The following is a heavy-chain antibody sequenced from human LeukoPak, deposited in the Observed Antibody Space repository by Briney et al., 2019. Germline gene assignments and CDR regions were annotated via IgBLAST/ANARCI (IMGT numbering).Heavy chain of an antibody. V-gene: IGHV3-7*01. CDR3: ARVGDDYVWGSAYFDY. Sequence: GGSLRLSCAASGFTFSSYWMSGVRQAPGKGLEGVVNIKQDGSEKYYVDSVKGRFTISRDNAKNSLYLQMNSLRAEDTAVYYCARVGDDYVWGSAYFDYWGQGTLVTVSS. J-gene: IGHJ4*02. D-gene: IGHD3-16*01. CDR2: IKQDGSEK. CDR1: GFTFSSYW.